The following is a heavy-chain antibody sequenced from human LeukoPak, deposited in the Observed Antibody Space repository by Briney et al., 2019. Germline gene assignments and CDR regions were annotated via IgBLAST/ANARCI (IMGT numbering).Heavy chain of an antibody. V-gene: IGHV3-66*02. D-gene: IGHD2-15*01. J-gene: IGHJ4*02. CDR3: ARERYCSGASCPNSNRYFDF. CDR2: IHNGGDT. Sequence: GGSLRLSCTASGFSVSANYMSWVRQPPGKGLEWVSVIHNGGDTYYADSVKGRFTISRDNSKNTLYLQMNSLRAEDTAVYYCARERYCSGASCPNSNRYFDFWGQGTLVTVSS. CDR1: GFSVSANY.